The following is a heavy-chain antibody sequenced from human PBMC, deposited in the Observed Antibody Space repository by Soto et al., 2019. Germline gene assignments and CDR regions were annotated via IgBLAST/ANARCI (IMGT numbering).Heavy chain of an antibody. CDR3: ARETYGDYVGYFDP. CDR2: IYFTGST. J-gene: IGHJ5*02. D-gene: IGHD4-17*01. V-gene: IGHV4-59*01. CDR1: GGSISSYY. Sequence: PSETLSLTCTVSGGSISSYYWSWICQPPGKGLEWIGHIYFTGSTNYNPSLKSRVTISVDTSKKQFSLKVKSVIAADTAVYYCARETYGDYVGYFDPWGQGTLVTVSS.